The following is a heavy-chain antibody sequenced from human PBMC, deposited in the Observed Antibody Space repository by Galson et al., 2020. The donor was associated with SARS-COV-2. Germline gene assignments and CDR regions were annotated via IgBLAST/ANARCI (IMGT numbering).Heavy chain of an antibody. J-gene: IGHJ5*02. CDR1: GFTFNKNG. Sequence: GGSLRLSCAASGFTFNKNGMHWVRQAPGKGLEWVAFIRYDGSTKYYADSAKGRFTISRDNSKNTVYLQMNSLKGADTAVYYCAKVGWEFGSAWFWFGPWGQGTLVSVSP. CDR2: IRYDGSTK. V-gene: IGHV3-30*02. CDR3: AKVGWEFGSAWFWFGP. D-gene: IGHD3-10*01.